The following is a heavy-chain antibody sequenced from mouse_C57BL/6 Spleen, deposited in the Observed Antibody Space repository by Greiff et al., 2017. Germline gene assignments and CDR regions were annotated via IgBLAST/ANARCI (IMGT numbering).Heavy chain of an antibody. D-gene: IGHD1-1*01. J-gene: IGHJ3*01. Sequence: VQLQESGPELVKPGASVKISCKASGYAFSSSWMNWVKQRPGKGLEWIGRIYPGDGDTNYNGKFKGKATLTADKSSSTAYMQLSSLTSEDSAVYFCARVYYGSSEFAYWGQGTLVTVSA. CDR2: IYPGDGDT. V-gene: IGHV1-82*01. CDR1: GYAFSSSW. CDR3: ARVYYGSSEFAY.